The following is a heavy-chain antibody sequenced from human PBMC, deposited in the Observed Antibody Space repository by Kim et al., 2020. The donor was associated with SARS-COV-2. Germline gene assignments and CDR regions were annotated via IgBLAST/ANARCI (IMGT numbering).Heavy chain of an antibody. Sequence: NPSLKSRVTISVDTSKNQFSLKLSSVTAADTAVYYCARDPEQQLDGAFDIWGQGTMVTVSS. CDR3: ARDPEQQLDGAFDI. D-gene: IGHD6-13*01. J-gene: IGHJ3*02. V-gene: IGHV4-59*01.